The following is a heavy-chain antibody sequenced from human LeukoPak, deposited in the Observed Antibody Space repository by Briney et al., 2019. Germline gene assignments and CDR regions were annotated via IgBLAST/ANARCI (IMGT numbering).Heavy chain of an antibody. Sequence: GGSLRLSCAASGFSFSAYWMHWVRQAPGKGLVWVSRINNEGTGTDYADSVRGRFTISRVNVENTLYLQMNSLSADDTAMYYCVRYDVXARXFDYWGQGTLVTVSS. J-gene: IGHJ4*02. D-gene: IGHD2-8*01. CDR3: VRYDVXARXFDY. CDR2: INNEGTGT. CDR1: GFSFSAYW. V-gene: IGHV3-74*01.